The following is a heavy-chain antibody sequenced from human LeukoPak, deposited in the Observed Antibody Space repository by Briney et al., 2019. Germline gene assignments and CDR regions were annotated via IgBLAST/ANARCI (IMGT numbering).Heavy chain of an antibody. D-gene: IGHD6-13*01. Sequence: GGSLRLSCAASGFTFSSYAMHWVRQAPGKGLEWVAVISYDGSNKYYADSVKGRFTISRDNSKNTLYLQMNSLRAEDTAVYYCARDSTGYSSSWYWAGDYWGQGTLVTVSS. CDR1: GFTFSSYA. V-gene: IGHV3-30-3*01. CDR2: ISYDGSNK. CDR3: ARDSTGYSSSWYWAGDY. J-gene: IGHJ4*02.